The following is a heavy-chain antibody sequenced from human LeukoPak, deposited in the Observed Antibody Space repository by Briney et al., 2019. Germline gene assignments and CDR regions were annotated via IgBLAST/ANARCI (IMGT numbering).Heavy chain of an antibody. CDR2: ISSAGTYI. Sequence: PGGSLRLSCAASGFIFSSYSMNWVRQAPGKGLEWVSSISSAGTYIYYADTVKGRFTISRDNAKNSLYLQMNSLSAEDTAVYYCARAEATAGTDWYFDLWGRGTLVTASS. CDR3: ARAEATAGTDWYFDL. D-gene: IGHD6-13*01. V-gene: IGHV3-21*01. J-gene: IGHJ2*01. CDR1: GFIFSSYS.